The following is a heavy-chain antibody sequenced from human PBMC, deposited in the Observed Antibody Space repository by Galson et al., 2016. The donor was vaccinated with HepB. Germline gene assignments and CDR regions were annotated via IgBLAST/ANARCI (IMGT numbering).Heavy chain of an antibody. Sequence: SLRLSCAASGFTFTEYYMTWIRQAPGKGLEWLSYLSPSTRYTNSADTVKGRFTIFSDNAKNSVYLQMNSLRAEDTAVYYCARDPGGYGFIDSWGQGTLVTVSS. CDR3: ARDPGGYGFIDS. V-gene: IGHV3-11*06. CDR2: LSPSTRYT. CDR1: GFTFTEYY. J-gene: IGHJ4*02. D-gene: IGHD5-12*01.